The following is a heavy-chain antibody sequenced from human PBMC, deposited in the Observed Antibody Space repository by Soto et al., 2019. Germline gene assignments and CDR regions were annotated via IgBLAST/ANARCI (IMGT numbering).Heavy chain of an antibody. CDR1: GFTFSSYG. CDR3: AKDLQGSRWFGELLGRGRYYYYGMDV. D-gene: IGHD3-10*01. V-gene: IGHV3-30*18. J-gene: IGHJ6*02. Sequence: QVQLVESGGGVVQPGRSLRLSCEASGFTFSSYGMHWVRQAPGKGLEWVAVISYDGSNKYYADSVKGRFTISRDNSKNTLYLQMNSLRAEDTAVYYCAKDLQGSRWFGELLGRGRYYYYGMDVWGQGTPVTVSS. CDR2: ISYDGSNK.